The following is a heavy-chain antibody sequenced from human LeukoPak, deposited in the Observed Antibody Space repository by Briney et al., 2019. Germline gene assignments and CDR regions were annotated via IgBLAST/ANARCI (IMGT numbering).Heavy chain of an antibody. V-gene: IGHV4-59*01. Sequence: SETLSLTCTVSGGSISSYYWSWIRQPPGKGLEWMRYIYYSGSTNYNPSLKSRVTISVDTSKNQFSLKLSSVTAADTAVYYCARTGYSSSIEDAFDIWGQGTMVTVSS. CDR3: ARTGYSSSIEDAFDI. CDR1: GGSISSYY. D-gene: IGHD6-13*01. CDR2: IYYSGST. J-gene: IGHJ3*02.